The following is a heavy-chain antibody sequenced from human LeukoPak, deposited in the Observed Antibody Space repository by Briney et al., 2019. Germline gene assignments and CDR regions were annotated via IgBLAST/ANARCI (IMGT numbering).Heavy chain of an antibody. CDR3: ARDLGGVAEYYFDY. J-gene: IGHJ4*02. D-gene: IGHD6-19*01. CDR1: GFTFSAYA. Sequence: GGSLRLSCAASGFTFSAYAMHWVRQAPGKGLEYVSAIGADGGGTYYANSVKGRFTISRDNSKNTLYLQMGSLRTEDMAVYYCARDLGGVAEYYFDYWGQGTLVTVSS. V-gene: IGHV3-64*01. CDR2: IGADGGGT.